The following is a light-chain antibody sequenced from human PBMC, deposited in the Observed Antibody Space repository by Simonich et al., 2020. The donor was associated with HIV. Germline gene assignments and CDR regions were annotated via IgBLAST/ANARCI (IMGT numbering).Light chain of an antibody. CDR3: QQRSNWLT. V-gene: IGKV3-11*01. CDR2: DAS. Sequence: EIVLTQSPATLSLSPGERATLSCRASQSVSSHLAWYQQKPGQAPRLLIYDASNRATGIPSRFSGSGSGTDFTLTISSLEPEDFAVYYFQQRSNWLTFGGGTKVEIK. CDR1: QSVSSH. J-gene: IGKJ4*01.